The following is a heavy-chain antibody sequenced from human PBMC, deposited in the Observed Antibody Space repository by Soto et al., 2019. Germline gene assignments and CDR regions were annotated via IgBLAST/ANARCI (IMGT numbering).Heavy chain of an antibody. D-gene: IGHD2-15*01. CDR3: VRSGTSSGRFSDY. V-gene: IGHV5-51*01. Sequence: PGESLKISCKGSGYTFTSYWIGWVRQMPGEGLEWMGVIYPSDSDTRYSPSFQGKVTISADESITTAYLQWSSLKAADTAMYYCVRSGTSSGRFSDYWGQGTLVTVSS. CDR1: GYTFTSYW. J-gene: IGHJ4*02. CDR2: IYPSDSDT.